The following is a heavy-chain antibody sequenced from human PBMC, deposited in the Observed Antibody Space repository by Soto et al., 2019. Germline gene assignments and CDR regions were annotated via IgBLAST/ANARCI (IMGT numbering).Heavy chain of an antibody. J-gene: IGHJ4*02. D-gene: IGHD6-19*01. V-gene: IGHV1-2*02. CDR3: ARDSSSGWYGL. CDR1: GYTFTSYY. Sequence: GASVKVSCKASGYTFTSYYMHWVRQAPGQGLEWMGWINPNSGGTNYAKKFQGRVTMTRATSISTAYMELSRLRYDDTAVYYCARDSSSGWYGLWGQGTLVTVSS. CDR2: INPNSGGT.